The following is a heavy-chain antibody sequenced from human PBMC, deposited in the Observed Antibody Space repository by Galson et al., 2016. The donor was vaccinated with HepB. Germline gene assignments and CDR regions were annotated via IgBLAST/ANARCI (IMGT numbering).Heavy chain of an antibody. D-gene: IGHD2-2*01. CDR3: ARDVSSTSDY. CDR2: IYYTGST. CDR1: GASTSNITW. Sequence: SETLSLTCDVSGASTSNITWWTWIRQSPGRGMEWIGEIYYTGSTNYNLSLKGRVSISLDKSRKVLSLKVASVTAADSAVYYCARDVSSTSDYWGQGTPVTVSS. J-gene: IGHJ4*02. V-gene: IGHV4-4*02.